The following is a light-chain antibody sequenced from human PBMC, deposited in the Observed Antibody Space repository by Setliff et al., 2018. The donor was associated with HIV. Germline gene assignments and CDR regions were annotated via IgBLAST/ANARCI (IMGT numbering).Light chain of an antibody. CDR1: SNDVGRYDL. Sequence: QSALTQPASVSGSPGQSITISCTGTSNDVGRYDLVSWYQLHPGKAPKLMIFDVSLRPSGVSNRFSGSKSGNTASLTISGLRAEDEADYFCNSYRSGSPYVFGTGTKVTVL. CDR3: NSYRSGSPYV. V-gene: IGLV2-14*02. CDR2: DVS. J-gene: IGLJ1*01.